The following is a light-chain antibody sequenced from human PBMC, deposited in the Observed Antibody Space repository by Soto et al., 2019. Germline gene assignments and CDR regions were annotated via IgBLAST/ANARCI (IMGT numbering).Light chain of an antibody. V-gene: IGLV1-44*01. J-gene: IGLJ1*01. Sequence: QSVLTQPPSASGTPGQRVTISCSGSNSNIGSNTVTWYQQLPGTAPILLIYSNNQRSSGVPDRFSGSRSGTSGSLAISGLQSEDEADYYCATWDERLNGYVFGSGTKVTVL. CDR1: NSNIGSNT. CDR2: SNN. CDR3: ATWDERLNGYV.